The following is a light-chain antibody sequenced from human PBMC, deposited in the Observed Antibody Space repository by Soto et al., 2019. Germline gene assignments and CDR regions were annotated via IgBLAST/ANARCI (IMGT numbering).Light chain of an antibody. J-gene: IGKJ1*01. V-gene: IGKV3-20*01. CDR1: QSVSSSY. CDR2: GAS. CDR3: QQYGRSRT. Sequence: EIVLTQSPGTLSLSPGERATLSCMASQSVSSSYLAWYQQKPGQAPRLLIYGASSRATGIPDRFSGSGSGTDFTLTISRLEPEDFAVYYCQQYGRSRTFGQGTKVDI.